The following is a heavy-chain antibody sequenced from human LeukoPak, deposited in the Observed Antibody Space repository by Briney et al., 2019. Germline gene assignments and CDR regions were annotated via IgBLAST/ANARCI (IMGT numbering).Heavy chain of an antibody. D-gene: IGHD6-19*01. CDR3: AKDSVVSGWYYFDY. CDR2: LSDDGSNK. Sequence: GGSLRLSCAASRFTFSYFAMHWVRQAPGKGLEWVAVLSDDGSNKFYADSVKGRFTISRDNSKNTLYLQMNSLRTEDTALYYCAKDSVVSGWYYFDYWGQGTLVTVSS. J-gene: IGHJ4*02. CDR1: RFTFSYFA. V-gene: IGHV3-30*18.